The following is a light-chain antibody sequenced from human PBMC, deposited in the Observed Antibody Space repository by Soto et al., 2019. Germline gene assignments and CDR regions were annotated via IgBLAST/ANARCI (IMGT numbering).Light chain of an antibody. CDR1: QGINTW. V-gene: IGKV1-12*01. J-gene: IGKJ5*01. CDR2: TAS. Sequence: DIQMTQSPSSVSASVGDRVTITCRASQGINTWLVWYQQKPGKAPKLLIHTASTLQSGVPSRFSGSGSGTDFTLTITSLQPEDFATYYCQQANSFPITFGQGTRLEIK. CDR3: QQANSFPIT.